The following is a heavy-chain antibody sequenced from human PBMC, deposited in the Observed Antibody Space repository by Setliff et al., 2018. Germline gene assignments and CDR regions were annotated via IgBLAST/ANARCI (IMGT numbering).Heavy chain of an antibody. CDR1: GFTVSSNY. CDR3: ARTCSGSGCYAGLES. Sequence: GGSLRLSCAASGFTVSSNYMSWVRQAPGKGLEWVSVIYSGGSTYYADSVKGRFTISRDNAGNSLYLQMNSLRPEDTAVYYCARTCSGSGCYAGLESWGQGTPVTVSS. CDR2: IYSGGST. D-gene: IGHD2-15*01. V-gene: IGHV3-66*02. J-gene: IGHJ4*02.